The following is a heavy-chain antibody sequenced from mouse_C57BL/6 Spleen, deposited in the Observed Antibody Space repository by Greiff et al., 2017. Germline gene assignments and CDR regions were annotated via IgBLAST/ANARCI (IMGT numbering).Heavy chain of an antibody. CDR2: IHPNSGST. D-gene: IGHD1-1*01. CDR3: ARQDYYGSSFDY. V-gene: IGHV1-64*01. Sequence: VQLQQPGAELVKPGASVKLSCKASGYTFTSYWMHWVKQRPGQGLEWIGMIHPNSGSTNYNEKFKSKATLTVDKSSSTAYMQLSSLTSEDSAVYCCARQDYYGSSFDYWGQGTTLTVSS. J-gene: IGHJ2*01. CDR1: GYTFTSYW.